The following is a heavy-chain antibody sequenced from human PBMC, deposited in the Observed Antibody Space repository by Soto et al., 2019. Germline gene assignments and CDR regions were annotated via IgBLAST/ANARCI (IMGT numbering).Heavy chain of an antibody. CDR3: ATDYFERRAYYYGMDV. V-gene: IGHV3-9*01. CDR2: ISWNSGYI. J-gene: IGHJ6*02. Sequence: GGSLRLSCVASGFTFEDYAMHWVRQAPGKGLEWVSGISWNSGYIGYADSVKGRFTISRDNAKKSLYPQMNSLRAEDTALYYCATDYFERRAYYYGMDVWGQGTKVTVSS. CDR1: GFTFEDYA. D-gene: IGHD3-9*01.